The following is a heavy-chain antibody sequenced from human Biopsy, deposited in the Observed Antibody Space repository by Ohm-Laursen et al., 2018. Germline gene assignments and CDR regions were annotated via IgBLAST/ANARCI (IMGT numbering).Heavy chain of an antibody. CDR2: FSHTGTT. Sequence: SLTLSLTCAVDGGSFSCYDWTWIRQPPGKGLEWVGEFSHTGTTIYNPSVKSRLTISVDKSKNHFSLRLTSVTAADTATYFCARGPYGDNAGAFDVWGQETVVTVSS. J-gene: IGHJ3*01. D-gene: IGHD4/OR15-4a*01. V-gene: IGHV4-34*01. CDR3: ARGPYGDNAGAFDV. CDR1: GGSFSCYD.